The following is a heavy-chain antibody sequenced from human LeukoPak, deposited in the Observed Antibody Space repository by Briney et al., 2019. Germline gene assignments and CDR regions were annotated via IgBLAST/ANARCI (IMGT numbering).Heavy chain of an antibody. CDR2: IKSKTDGGTT. J-gene: IGHJ4*02. Sequence: PGGSLRLSCVASGFTFSNAWMYWVRQAPGKGLEWVARIKSKTDGGTTDYVAPVKGRFTVSRDDSKNTLYLEMNSLKTEDTAVYYCATRISRDGYNWAYDSWGLGTLVTVSS. D-gene: IGHD5-24*01. CDR1: GFTFSNAW. CDR3: ATRISRDGYNWAYDS. V-gene: IGHV3-15*01.